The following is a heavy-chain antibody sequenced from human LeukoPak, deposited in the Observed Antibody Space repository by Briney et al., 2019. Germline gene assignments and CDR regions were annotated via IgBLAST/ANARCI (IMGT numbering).Heavy chain of an antibody. V-gene: IGHV1-2*02. D-gene: IGHD3-3*01. CDR3: ARADFIDAGPYLIGP. CDR2: INTKSGRT. CDR1: GYSFTDYY. J-gene: IGHJ5*02. Sequence: VASVKVSCKTSGYSFTDYYIHWVRQAPGQGLEWMGWINTKSGRTSSARKFQGRFTMTRDPSITTVYMDMAWLTSDDTAIYFCARADFIDAGPYLIGPWGQGTLVTVSS.